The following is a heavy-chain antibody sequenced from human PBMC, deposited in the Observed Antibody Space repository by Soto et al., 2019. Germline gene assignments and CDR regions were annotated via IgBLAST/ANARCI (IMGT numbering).Heavy chain of an antibody. Sequence: PSETLSLTCNVTGDSIKTHYWSWIRQAPGKGLEWIGHIYYSGSTLYNPSLKRRVTISADTAKNQFSLRLTSLTAADTAVYYCASGWMAAFDNWGQGTLVTVSS. V-gene: IGHV4-59*11. J-gene: IGHJ4*02. CDR1: GDSIKTHY. D-gene: IGHD2-2*03. CDR3: ASGWMAAFDN. CDR2: IYYSGST.